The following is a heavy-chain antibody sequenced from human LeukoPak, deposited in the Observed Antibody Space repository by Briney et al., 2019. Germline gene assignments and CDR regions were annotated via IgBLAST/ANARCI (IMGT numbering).Heavy chain of an antibody. CDR1: GFTFSSHS. CDR2: ISRTTDLI. V-gene: IGHV3-48*02. Sequence: PGGSLRLSCAASGFTFSSHSMNWVRQAPGKGLEWVSYISRTTDLIYYADAVKGRFTIPRDNANNSLYLQMNSLKDEDTAVYYCARGVGDFPYNWFDPWGQGTLVTVSS. D-gene: IGHD2-21*02. CDR3: ARGVGDFPYNWFDP. J-gene: IGHJ5*02.